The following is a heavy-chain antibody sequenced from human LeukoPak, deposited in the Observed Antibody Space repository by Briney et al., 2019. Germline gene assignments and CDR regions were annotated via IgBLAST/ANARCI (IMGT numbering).Heavy chain of an antibody. D-gene: IGHD3-22*01. V-gene: IGHV4-59*01. CDR3: AGADYYDSSYWFDP. J-gene: IGHJ5*02. CDR1: GGSISSYY. CDR2: IYYSGST. Sequence: PSETLSLTCTVSGGSISSYYWSWIRRPPGKGLEWIGYIYYSGSTNYNPPLKSRVTISVDTPKNQFSLKLSSVTAADTAVYYCAGADYYDSSYWFDPWGQGTLVTVSS.